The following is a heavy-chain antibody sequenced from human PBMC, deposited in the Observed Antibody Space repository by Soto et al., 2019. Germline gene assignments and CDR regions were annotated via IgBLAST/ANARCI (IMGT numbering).Heavy chain of an antibody. J-gene: IGHJ5*02. D-gene: IGHD2-21*01. CDR1: GGTFSSYA. CDR2: IIPIFGTA. V-gene: IGHV1-69*06. CDR3: ASGDLIRNWFDP. Sequence: GASVKVSCKASGGTFSSYAISWVRQAPGQGLEWMGGIIPIFGTANYAQKFQGRVTITADKSTSTAYMELSSLRSEDTAVYYCASGDLIRNWFDPWGQGTLVTVSS.